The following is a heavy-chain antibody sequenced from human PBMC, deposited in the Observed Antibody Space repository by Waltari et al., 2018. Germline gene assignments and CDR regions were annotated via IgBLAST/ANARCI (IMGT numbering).Heavy chain of an antibody. V-gene: IGHV4-39*01. CDR1: GVSITSSDYS. Sequence: QVQLQESGPGMATPSETLSLTGPVSGVSITSSDYSCGWVRQPPGKALEWVGTIYYDDITYYNPSLSSRVTISLDTSKNEFSLTLSSVTAADTALFFCARQSHSFYYHTNGYFWHGFDVWGPGAMVTVSS. J-gene: IGHJ3*01. CDR2: IYYDDIT. CDR3: ARQSHSFYYHTNGYFWHGFDV. D-gene: IGHD3-22*01.